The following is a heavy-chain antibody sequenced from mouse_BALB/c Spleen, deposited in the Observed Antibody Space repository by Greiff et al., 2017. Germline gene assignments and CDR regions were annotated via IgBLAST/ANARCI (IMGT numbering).Heavy chain of an antibody. J-gene: IGHJ4*01. D-gene: IGHD1-1*01. CDR3: ARDYYGSSHHAMDY. CDR2: ISYSGST. Sequence: DVQLVESEPGLVKPSQSLSLTCTVTGYSITSDYAWNWIRQFPGNKLEWMGYISYSGSTSYNPSLKSRISITRDTSKNQFFLQLNSVTTEDTATYYCARDYYGSSHHAMDYWGQGTSVTVSS. V-gene: IGHV3-2*02. CDR1: GYSITSDYA.